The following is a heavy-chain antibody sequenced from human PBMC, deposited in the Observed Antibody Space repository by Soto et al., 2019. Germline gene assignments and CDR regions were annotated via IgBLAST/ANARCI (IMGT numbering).Heavy chain of an antibody. D-gene: IGHD3-3*01. CDR2: INPNSGGT. V-gene: IGHV1-2*02. J-gene: IGHJ6*02. CDR1: GYTFTGYY. Sequence: VKFSCKASGYTFTGYYMHWVRQAPVQVLEWMGWINPNSGGTNSAQKFQGRVTMTRDTSISTAYMELSRLRSDDTAVYYCARDLGPSAYYDFWSGAQGPMDVWGQGTAVTVSS. CDR3: ARDLGPSAYYDFWSGAQGPMDV.